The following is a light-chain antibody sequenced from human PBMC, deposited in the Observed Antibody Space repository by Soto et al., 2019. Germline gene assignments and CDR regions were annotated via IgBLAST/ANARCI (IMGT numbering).Light chain of an antibody. CDR2: KDS. CDR3: QVWDSSLVI. Sequence: YELTQPLSVSVALGQTARITCGGNNIGSKNVHWYQQKPGQAPVLVICKDSNRPSGIPERFSGSNSGNTATLTISRAQAGDEADYYCQVWDSSLVIFGGGTKLTVL. J-gene: IGLJ2*01. V-gene: IGLV3-9*01. CDR1: NIGSKN.